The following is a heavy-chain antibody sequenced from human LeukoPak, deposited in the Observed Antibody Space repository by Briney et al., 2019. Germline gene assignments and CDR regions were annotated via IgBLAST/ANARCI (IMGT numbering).Heavy chain of an antibody. CDR3: ARDLYYDSSGPKFNDY. J-gene: IGHJ4*02. Sequence: SETLSLTCTVSGYSISSGYYWGWIRPPPGKGLEWIGSIYHSGSTYYNPSLKSRVTISVDTSKNQFSLKLSSVTAADTAVYYCARDLYYDSSGPKFNDYWGQGTLVTVSS. CDR1: GYSISSGYY. CDR2: IYHSGST. D-gene: IGHD3-22*01. V-gene: IGHV4-38-2*02.